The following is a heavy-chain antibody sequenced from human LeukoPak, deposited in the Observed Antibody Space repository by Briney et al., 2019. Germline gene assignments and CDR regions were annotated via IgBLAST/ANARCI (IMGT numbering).Heavy chain of an antibody. D-gene: IGHD6-13*01. V-gene: IGHV4-30-2*01. CDR3: VRGLATAGTDY. CDR2: IYHSGST. CDR1: GGSISSGGYS. Sequence: TPSETLSLTCAVSGGSISSGGYSWSWIRQPPGKGLEWIGYIYHSGSTYYNPSLKSRVTISVDRSKNQLSLKVTSVTAADTAVYYCVRGLATAGTDYWAQGTLVTVSS. J-gene: IGHJ4*02.